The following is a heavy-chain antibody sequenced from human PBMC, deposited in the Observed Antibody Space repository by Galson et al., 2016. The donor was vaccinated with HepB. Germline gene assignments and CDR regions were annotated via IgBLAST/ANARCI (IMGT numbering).Heavy chain of an antibody. D-gene: IGHD3-10*01. J-gene: IGHJ3*02. Sequence: TLSLTCAVSGASIVSGYYWSWVRQPAAGGLQWLGRVYAGGNTYYNSALQSRVTIFIDTSKNQISLTLTSVTAADTALYSCARNFVRGVNPGFDIWGRGTMVTVSS. CDR2: VYAGGNT. CDR1: GASIVSGYY. V-gene: IGHV4-61*02. CDR3: ARNFVRGVNPGFDI.